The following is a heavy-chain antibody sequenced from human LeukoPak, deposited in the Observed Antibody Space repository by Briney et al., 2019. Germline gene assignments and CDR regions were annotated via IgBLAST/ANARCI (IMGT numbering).Heavy chain of an antibody. CDR1: GFTFSSYA. Sequence: AGGSLRLSCAASGFTFSSYAMSWVRQAPGKGLEWVSAISGSGGSTYYADSVKGRFTISRDNAKNSLYLQMNSLRAEDTAVYYCARDGIVVVPAALSNYYGMDVWGQGTTVTVSS. D-gene: IGHD2-2*01. CDR3: ARDGIVVVPAALSNYYGMDV. V-gene: IGHV3-23*01. J-gene: IGHJ6*02. CDR2: ISGSGGST.